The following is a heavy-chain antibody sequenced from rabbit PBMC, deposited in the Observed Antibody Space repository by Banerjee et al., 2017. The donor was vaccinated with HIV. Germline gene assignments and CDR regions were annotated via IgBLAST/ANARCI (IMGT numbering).Heavy chain of an antibody. V-gene: IGHV1S40*01. CDR2: IYTGSGIT. D-gene: IGHD7-1*01. J-gene: IGHJ4*01. Sequence: WVRQAPGKGLEWIGCIYTGSGITYYASWAKGRFTISKTSSTTVTLQMTSLTAADTSTYFCTKSAGYAGYGYGRFNLWGPGTLVTVS. CDR3: TKSAGYAGYGYGRFNL.